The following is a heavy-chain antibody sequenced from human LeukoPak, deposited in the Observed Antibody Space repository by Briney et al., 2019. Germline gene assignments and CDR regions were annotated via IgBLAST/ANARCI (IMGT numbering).Heavy chain of an antibody. V-gene: IGHV3-74*01. J-gene: IGHJ4*02. CDR2: ISSDGSIT. CDR3: ARRVGSSESSYYFDY. CDR1: GFTFNIYW. Sequence: GGSLRPSCAASGFTFNIYWMHWVRQAPGKGLVWVSLISSDGSITSYADSVKGRFTISRDNAKNTVYLQMNSLRVEDTAVYYCARRVGSSESSYYFDYWGQGTLVTVSS. D-gene: IGHD3-22*01.